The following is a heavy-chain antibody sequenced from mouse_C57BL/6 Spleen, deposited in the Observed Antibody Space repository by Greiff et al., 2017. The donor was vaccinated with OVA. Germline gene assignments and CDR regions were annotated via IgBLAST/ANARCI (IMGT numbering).Heavy chain of an antibody. CDR1: GYAFSSSW. CDR2: IYPGDGDT. D-gene: IGHD5-1*01. CDR3: ARKGVLSYAMDY. J-gene: IGHJ4*01. Sequence: LMESGPELVKPGASVKISCKASGYAFSSSWMNWVKQRPGKGLEWIVRIYPGDGDTNYNGKFKGKATLTADKSSSTAYMQLSSLTSEDSAVYFCARKGVLSYAMDYWGQGTSVTVSS. V-gene: IGHV1-82*01.